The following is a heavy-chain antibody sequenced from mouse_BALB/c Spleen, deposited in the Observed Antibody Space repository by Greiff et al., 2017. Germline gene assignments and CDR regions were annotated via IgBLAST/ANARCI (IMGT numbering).Heavy chain of an antibody. J-gene: IGHJ2*01. CDR3: ARGRTGYFDY. Sequence: EVKLVESGGGLVKPGGSLKLSCAASGFTFSSYAMSWVRQSPEKRLEWVAEISSGGSYTYYPDTVTGRFTISRDNAKNTLYLEMSSLRSEDTAMYYCARGRTGYFDYWGQGTTLTVSS. CDR1: GFTFSSYA. V-gene: IGHV5-9-4*01. CDR2: ISSGGSYT.